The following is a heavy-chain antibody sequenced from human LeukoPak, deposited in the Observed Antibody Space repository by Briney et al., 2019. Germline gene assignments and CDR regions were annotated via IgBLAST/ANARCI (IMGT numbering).Heavy chain of an antibody. J-gene: IGHJ4*02. D-gene: IGHD6-13*01. CDR3: ARRVGAGNFDY. CDR2: IHYSGST. V-gene: IGHV4-34*01. Sequence: PSETLSLTCAVYGGSFSGYYWGWIRQPPGEGLEWIGTIHYSGSTYYNPSLKSRVIISVDTSRNQFSLNLSPVTAADTAVYYCARRVGAGNFDYWGQGTLVAVSS. CDR1: GGSFSGYY.